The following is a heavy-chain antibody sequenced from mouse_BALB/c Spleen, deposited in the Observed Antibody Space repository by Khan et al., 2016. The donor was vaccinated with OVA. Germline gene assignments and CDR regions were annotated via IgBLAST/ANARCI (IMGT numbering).Heavy chain of an antibody. CDR2: ISSGGSYP. CDR3: ARQYCHSPMDY. J-gene: IGHJ4*01. V-gene: IGHV5-6*01. Sequence: EVQVVESGGALVKPGGSLKLSCAAAGFTFSSFGMSWVRQTPDKRLEWVATISSGGSYPYYPDSVKGRFTISRDNAKNTLYLQMSSLRSEDTAMYYCARQYCHSPMDYWGQGTSVTVSS. CDR1: GFTFSSFG.